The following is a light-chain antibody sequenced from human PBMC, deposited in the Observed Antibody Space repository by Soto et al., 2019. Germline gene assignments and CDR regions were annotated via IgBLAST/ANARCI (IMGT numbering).Light chain of an antibody. Sequence: QSVLTQPASVSGSPGQSIIISCTGTIYDVGGYDFVSWYQQHPDTAPKLIMHDVSDRPSGVSSRFSGSKSANTASLTISGLQAEDEATYVCSSYSSSSTYVIFGGGTKLTVL. CDR2: DVS. CDR3: SSYSSSSTYVI. J-gene: IGLJ2*01. CDR1: IYDVGGYDF. V-gene: IGLV2-14*03.